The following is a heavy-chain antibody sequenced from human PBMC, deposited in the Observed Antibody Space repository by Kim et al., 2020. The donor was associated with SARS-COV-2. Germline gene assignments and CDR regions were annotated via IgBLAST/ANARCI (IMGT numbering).Heavy chain of an antibody. J-gene: IGHJ5*02. CDR3: ARHAPGSAAAGTSNWFDP. V-gene: IGHV4-39*01. Sequence: SETLSLTCTVSGGSISSSSYYWGWIRQPPGKGLEWIGSIYYSGSTYYNPALKSRATISVDTSKNQFSLKLSSVTAADTAVYYCARHAPGSAAAGTSNWFDPWGQGTLVTVSS. D-gene: IGHD6-13*01. CDR2: IYYSGST. CDR1: GGSISSSSYY.